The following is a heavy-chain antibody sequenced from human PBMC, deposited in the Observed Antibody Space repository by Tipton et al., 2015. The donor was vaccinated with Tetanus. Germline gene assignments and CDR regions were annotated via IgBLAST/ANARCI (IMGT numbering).Heavy chain of an antibody. Sequence: SLRLSCAASGFTFSNFGMSWVRQAPGKGLEWVSGISGSGGTTYYADSVKGQFTISRDNAKNTLFLQMSSLRAEDTAVYYCAKEIRETSSNYYYCGMDVWGQGTTVTVSS. J-gene: IGHJ6*02. CDR1: GFTFSNFG. V-gene: IGHV3-23*01. CDR2: ISGSGGTT. D-gene: IGHD2-2*01. CDR3: AKEIRETSSNYYYCGMDV.